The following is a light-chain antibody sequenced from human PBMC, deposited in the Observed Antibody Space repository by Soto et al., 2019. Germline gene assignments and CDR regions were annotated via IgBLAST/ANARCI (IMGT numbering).Light chain of an antibody. V-gene: IGLV1-51*01. Sequence: QSALTQPPSVSAAPGQKVTISCSGSGSNVGNSYVCWYQHLPGTAPKLLIYDNNERPSGIPDRFSGSKSGTSATLGITGLQTGDEADYYCATWDSSLTAYVFGTGTKVTVL. CDR2: DNN. CDR3: ATWDSSLTAYV. J-gene: IGLJ1*01. CDR1: GSNVGNSY.